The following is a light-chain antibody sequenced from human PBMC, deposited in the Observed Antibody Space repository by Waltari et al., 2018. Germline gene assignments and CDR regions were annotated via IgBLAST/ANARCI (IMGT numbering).Light chain of an antibody. Sequence: EIVLTQSPGTLSLSPGERATLPCGASQSVSSTSLAWYQQKPGQSPRLLIYGASSMATGIPDRFSGSGSGTDFTLTISRLEPEDFAVYYCQEYDDSPPWTFGQGTKVEIK. CDR1: QSVSSTS. CDR3: QEYDDSPPWT. V-gene: IGKV3-20*01. CDR2: GAS. J-gene: IGKJ1*01.